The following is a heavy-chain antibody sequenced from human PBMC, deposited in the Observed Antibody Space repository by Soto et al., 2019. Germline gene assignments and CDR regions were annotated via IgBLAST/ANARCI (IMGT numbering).Heavy chain of an antibody. Sequence: GGSLRLSCEVSGFTFSMYSMSWVRQSPGKGLEWVAKIPQDGVDGHYADSVKGRFTISRDNGKNSLYLQLNNLRAEVTAVYYCARDHLILPAHDFFYGSDVWGRGAMVTVSS. D-gene: IGHD2-21*02. CDR3: ARDHLILPAHDFFYGSDV. V-gene: IGHV3-7*03. J-gene: IGHJ6*02. CDR1: GFTFSMYS. CDR2: IPQDGVDG.